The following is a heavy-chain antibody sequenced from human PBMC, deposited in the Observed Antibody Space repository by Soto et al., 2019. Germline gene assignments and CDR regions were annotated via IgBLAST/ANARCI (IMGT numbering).Heavy chain of an antibody. CDR1: SDSISSYY. J-gene: IGHJ4*02. CDR2: ISYSGST. Sequence: KPSETLSLTCTVSSDSISSYYWSWIRQPPGKRLEWIGYISYSGSTDYNPSLKSRVTISGDTPKNQFSLKVSSVTAADTAVYYCARGTSWQLPFDYWGQGTLVTSPQ. D-gene: IGHD6-13*01. CDR3: ARGTSWQLPFDY. V-gene: IGHV4-59*01.